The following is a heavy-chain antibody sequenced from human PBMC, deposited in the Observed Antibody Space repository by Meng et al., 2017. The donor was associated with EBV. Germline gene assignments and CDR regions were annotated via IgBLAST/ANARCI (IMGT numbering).Heavy chain of an antibody. Sequence: VRLLQSGAGVKNPGASVKVSCKASGYAFTSYILHWVRQAPGQRLEWMGWINVGVGYTKYSQKFQGRVTISSDTSATTGYMELSSLRSEDTAVYYCVRGPPVGVPGPGDYWGQGTLVTVPS. CDR1: GYAFTSYI. V-gene: IGHV1-3*01. CDR3: VRGPPVGVPGPGDY. D-gene: IGHD2-21*01. J-gene: IGHJ4*02. CDR2: INVGVGYT.